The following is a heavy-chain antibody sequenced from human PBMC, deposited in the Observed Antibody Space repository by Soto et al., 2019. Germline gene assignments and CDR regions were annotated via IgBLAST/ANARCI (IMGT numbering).Heavy chain of an antibody. Sequence: EVQLVESGGGLVQTGGSLRLSCAASGFTFSSHWMHWVRQAPGKGLVWVSHIGPDGSSTSDADSVQGRFTISRDNARSSLYLKLNSLRDEDTAVYYCARDNNWAYDYWGQGSLVTVSS. CDR2: IGPDGSST. J-gene: IGHJ4*02. CDR3: ARDNNWAYDY. V-gene: IGHV3-74*01. CDR1: GFTFSSHW. D-gene: IGHD1-1*01.